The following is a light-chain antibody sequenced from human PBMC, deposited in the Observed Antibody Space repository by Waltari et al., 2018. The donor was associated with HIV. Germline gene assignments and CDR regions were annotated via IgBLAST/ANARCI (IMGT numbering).Light chain of an antibody. Sequence: QSVLTQPPSVSGAPGQRVTLSCTGTRSNIGTHEVHWYQQLPGTAPRLLIYNTHSRPSGVPDRFSGAKSGTSASLAINGLQAEDEADYYCQSSDNTLSGSVFGGGTKLTVL. J-gene: IGLJ2*01. CDR1: RSNIGTHE. V-gene: IGLV1-40*01. CDR2: NTH. CDR3: QSSDNTLSGSV.